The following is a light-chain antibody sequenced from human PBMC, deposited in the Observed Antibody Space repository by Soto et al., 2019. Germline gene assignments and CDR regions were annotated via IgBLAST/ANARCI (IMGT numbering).Light chain of an antibody. J-gene: IGKJ4*01. CDR1: QGINNW. CDR2: AVS. CDR3: KQSSAFPLT. V-gene: IGKV1-12*01. Sequence: DIQLTRFPYYVTASVGDRVTITCRASQGINNWLAWYQQKPGKAPELLIYAVSYLQSGVPSRFSGSGSGTDFTLTISSLQPEDFATYFCKQSSAFPLTCGGGTKVDIK.